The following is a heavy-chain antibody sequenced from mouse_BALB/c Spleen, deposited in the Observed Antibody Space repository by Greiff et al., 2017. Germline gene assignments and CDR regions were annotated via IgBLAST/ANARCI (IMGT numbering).Heavy chain of an antibody. CDR1: GYSFTSYY. Sequence: QVHVKQSGPELVKPGASVKISCKASGYSFTSYYIHWVKQRPGQGLEWIGWIFPGSGNTKYNEKFKGKATLTADTSSSTAYMQLSSLTSEDSAVYFCARQRWDYDLDYWGQGTTLTVSS. CDR2: IFPGSGNT. J-gene: IGHJ2*01. CDR3: ARQRWDYDLDY. D-gene: IGHD1-1*01. V-gene: IGHV1-66*01.